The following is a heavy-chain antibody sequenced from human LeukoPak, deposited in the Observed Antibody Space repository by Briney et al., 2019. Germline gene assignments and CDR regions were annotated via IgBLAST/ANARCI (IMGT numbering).Heavy chain of an antibody. V-gene: IGHV6-1*01. CDR2: TYYRSKWYN. CDR3: ARDLCTSSSCPNNWIDP. Sequence: SQTLSLTCAISGDSISSNSAAWNWIRQSPSRGLEWLGRTYYRSKWYNNYAISVKSRITINPDTSKNQFSLQPNSVTPEDTAVYHCARDLCTSSSCPNNWIDPWGQGTLVTVSS. CDR1: GDSISSNSAA. D-gene: IGHD2-2*01. J-gene: IGHJ5*02.